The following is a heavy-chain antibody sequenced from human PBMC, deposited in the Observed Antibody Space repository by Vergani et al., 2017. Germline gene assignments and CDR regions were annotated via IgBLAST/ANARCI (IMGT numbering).Heavy chain of an antibody. CDR1: GFTFSSYE. CDR3: ARERGSSGYFLAYYYGMDV. D-gene: IGHD3-22*01. J-gene: IGHJ6*02. V-gene: IGHV3-48*03. CDR2: ISSSGSTI. Sequence: EVQLVESGGGLVQPGGSLRLSCAASGFTFSSYEMNWVRQAPGKGLEWVSYISSSGSTIYYADSVKGRFTISRENAKNSLYLQMNSLRDEDTAVYYCARERGSSGYFLAYYYGMDVWGQGTTVTVSS.